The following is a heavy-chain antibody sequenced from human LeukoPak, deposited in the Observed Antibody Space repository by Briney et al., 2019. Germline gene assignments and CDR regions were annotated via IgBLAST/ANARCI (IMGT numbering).Heavy chain of an antibody. CDR1: GGSISSYY. CDR2: IYTSGST. CDR3: AGRPPYGSGSYSDY. Sequence: PSETLSLTCTVSGGSISSYYWSWIRQPAGKGLEWIGRIYTSGSTNYNPSLKSRVTISVDTSKNQFSLKLSSVTAADTAVYYCAGRPPYGSGSYSDYWGQGTLVTVSS. J-gene: IGHJ4*02. D-gene: IGHD3-10*01. V-gene: IGHV4-4*07.